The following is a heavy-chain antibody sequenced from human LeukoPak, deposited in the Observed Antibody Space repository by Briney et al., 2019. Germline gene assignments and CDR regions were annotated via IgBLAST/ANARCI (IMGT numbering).Heavy chain of an antibody. CDR2: IYYSGST. CDR1: GGSISTYY. J-gene: IGHJ4*02. CDR3: ARHLVPAASLYYFDY. V-gene: IGHV4-59*05. D-gene: IGHD2-2*01. Sequence: SETLSLTCTVSGGSISTYYWSWLRQPPGKGLEWIGSIYYSGSTYYNPSLKSRVTISVDTSKNQFSLKLSSVTAADTAVYYCARHLVPAASLYYFDYWGQGTLVTVSS.